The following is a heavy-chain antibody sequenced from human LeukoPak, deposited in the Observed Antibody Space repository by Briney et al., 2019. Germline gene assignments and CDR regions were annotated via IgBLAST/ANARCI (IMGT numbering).Heavy chain of an antibody. V-gene: IGHV3-20*04. CDR3: AREVATMDYYYYMDV. CDR1: GFTFSDYY. J-gene: IGHJ6*03. D-gene: IGHD5-12*01. CDR2: ITWNGDTT. Sequence: PGGSLRLSCAASGFTFSDYYMSWIRQAPGKGLEWVSGITWNGDTTGYADSVKGRFTISRDNAKSSLYLQMNSLRVEDTALYYCAREVATMDYYYYMDVWGKGTTVTVSS.